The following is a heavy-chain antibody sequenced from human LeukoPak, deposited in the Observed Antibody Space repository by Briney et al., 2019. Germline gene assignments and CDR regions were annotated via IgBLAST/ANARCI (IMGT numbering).Heavy chain of an antibody. V-gene: IGHV3-66*02. CDR3: VNLPGGGY. CDR1: GLTVSSNY. D-gene: IGHD7-27*01. Sequence: GGSLRLSCAASGLTVSSNYMTWIRQAPRKGLEWVSIIYSGGNTYYVDSVKGRFAISRDNSKNTVYLQMNSLRAEDTAVYYCVNLPGGGYWGQGTLVTVSS. CDR2: IYSGGNT. J-gene: IGHJ4*02.